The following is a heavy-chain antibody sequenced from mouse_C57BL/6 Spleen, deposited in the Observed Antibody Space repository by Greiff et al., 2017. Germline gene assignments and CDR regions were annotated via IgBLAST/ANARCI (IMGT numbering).Heavy chain of an antibody. CDR3: ARHPQSYYSNYEDAMDY. V-gene: IGHV5-9*01. D-gene: IGHD2-5*01. CDR2: ISGGGGNT. CDR1: GFTFSSYT. J-gene: IGHJ4*01. Sequence: EVQVVESGGGLVKPGGSLKLSCAASGFTFSSYTMSWVRQTPEKRLEWVATISGGGGNTYYPDSVKGRFTISRDNAKNTLYLQMSSLRSEDTALYYCARHPQSYYSNYEDAMDYWGQGTSVTVSS.